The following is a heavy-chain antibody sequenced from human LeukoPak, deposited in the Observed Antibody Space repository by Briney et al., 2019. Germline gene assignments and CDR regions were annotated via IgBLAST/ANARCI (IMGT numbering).Heavy chain of an antibody. Sequence: GGSLRLSCVASRFTFRRYWMHWVRQAPGKGLVWVSRINSDGSVTNYADSVKGRFTISRDNAKNTLYLQMNSLRGEDTAVYYCARVQNWCDPWGQGTLVTVPS. CDR3: ARVQNWCDP. CDR2: INSDGSVT. V-gene: IGHV3-74*01. D-gene: IGHD2/OR15-2a*01. J-gene: IGHJ5*02. CDR1: RFTFRRYW.